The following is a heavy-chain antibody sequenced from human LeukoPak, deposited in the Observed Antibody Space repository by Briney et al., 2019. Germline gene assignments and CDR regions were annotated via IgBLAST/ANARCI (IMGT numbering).Heavy chain of an antibody. Sequence: GGSLRLSCAASGFTFSSYAMRWVRQAPGKGLEWVSSITGSGDSTYYAGSVKGRFTISRDNSKNTLYLQMNSLRAEDTAVYYCADSNYWYPVDYWGQGTLVTVSS. J-gene: IGHJ4*02. V-gene: IGHV3-23*01. D-gene: IGHD4-11*01. CDR3: ADSNYWYPVDY. CDR1: GFTFSSYA. CDR2: ITGSGDST.